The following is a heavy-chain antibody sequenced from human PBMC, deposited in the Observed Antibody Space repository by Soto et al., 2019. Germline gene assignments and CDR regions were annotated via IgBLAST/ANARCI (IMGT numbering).Heavy chain of an antibody. CDR2: IWFDGSHT. Sequence: GPLILACKASGFIFSDYGMHWVRQVPGKGLEWVAVIWFDGSHTYYADSVKGRFTISRDNSRNTLYLQMNSLRDEDSAVYYCSRAGVTAAIHVGYFQRWGLGTPVTVYS. D-gene: IGHD2-21*01. CDR3: SRAGVTAAIHVGYFQR. J-gene: IGHJ1*01. V-gene: IGHV3-33*01. CDR1: GFIFSDYG.